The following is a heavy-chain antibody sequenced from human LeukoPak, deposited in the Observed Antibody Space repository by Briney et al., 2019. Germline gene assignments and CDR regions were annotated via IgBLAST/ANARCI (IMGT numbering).Heavy chain of an antibody. J-gene: IGHJ1*01. Sequence: PSETLSLTCTVSGGSISSYYWSWIRQPPGKGLEWIGYIYCSGSTNYNPSLKSRVTISVDTSKNQFSLKLSSVTAADTAVYYCARPDYYDSSGSLGYFQHWGQGTLVTVSS. D-gene: IGHD3-22*01. V-gene: IGHV4-59*08. CDR2: IYCSGST. CDR1: GGSISSYY. CDR3: ARPDYYDSSGSLGYFQH.